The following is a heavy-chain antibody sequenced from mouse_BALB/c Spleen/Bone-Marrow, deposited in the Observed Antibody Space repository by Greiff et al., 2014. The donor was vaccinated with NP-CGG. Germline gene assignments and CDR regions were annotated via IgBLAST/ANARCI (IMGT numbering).Heavy chain of an antibody. Sequence: VQLQQSGPELVKPGASVRISCKASGYTFTSYYIHWVKQRPGQGLEWIGWIYPGNVNTKYNEKFKGKATLTADKSSNTAYMQLSSLTSEDSAVYFCARDTMDYWGQGTSVTVSS. J-gene: IGHJ4*01. CDR2: IYPGNVNT. V-gene: IGHV1S56*01. CDR1: GYTFTSYY. CDR3: ARDTMDY.